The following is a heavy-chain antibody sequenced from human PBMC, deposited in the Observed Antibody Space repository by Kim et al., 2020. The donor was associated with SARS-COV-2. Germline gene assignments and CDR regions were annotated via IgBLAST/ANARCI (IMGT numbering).Heavy chain of an antibody. CDR2: INAGNGKT. V-gene: IGHV1-3*01. Sequence: ASVKVSCKASGYTFSSYAMHWVRQAPGQRLEWMGWINAGNGKTKYSQKFQGRVTITTDTSASLVYMELSSLRSEDTAVYYCAREFNWNLMNYYYFYMDVWGKGTTVTVSS. CDR3: AREFNWNLMNYYYFYMDV. J-gene: IGHJ6*03. D-gene: IGHD1-7*01. CDR1: GYTFSSYA.